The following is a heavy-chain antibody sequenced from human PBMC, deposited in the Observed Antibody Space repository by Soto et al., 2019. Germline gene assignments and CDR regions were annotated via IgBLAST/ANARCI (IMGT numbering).Heavy chain of an antibody. Sequence: GGSLRLSCAASGFTFSSYAMSWVRQAPGKGLEWVSAISGSGGSTYYADSVKGRFTISRDNSKNTLYLQMNSLRAEDTAAYYCAKDHYYDSSGYYPDFNWFDPWGQGTLVTVSS. J-gene: IGHJ5*02. CDR3: AKDHYYDSSGYYPDFNWFDP. D-gene: IGHD3-22*01. CDR1: GFTFSSYA. V-gene: IGHV3-23*01. CDR2: ISGSGGST.